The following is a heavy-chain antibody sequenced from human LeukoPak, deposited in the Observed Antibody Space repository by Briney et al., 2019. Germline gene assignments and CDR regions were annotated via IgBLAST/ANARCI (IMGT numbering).Heavy chain of an antibody. D-gene: IGHD6-13*01. J-gene: IGHJ4*02. CDR2: INHSGST. Sequence: PSETLSLTCAVYGGSFSGYYWSWIRQPPGKGLEGIGEINHSGSTNYNPSLKSRVTISVDTSKNQSSLKLSSVTAADTAVYYCARGAAAGTVFDYWGQGTLVTVSS. CDR3: ARGAAAGTVFDY. CDR1: GGSFSGYY. V-gene: IGHV4-34*01.